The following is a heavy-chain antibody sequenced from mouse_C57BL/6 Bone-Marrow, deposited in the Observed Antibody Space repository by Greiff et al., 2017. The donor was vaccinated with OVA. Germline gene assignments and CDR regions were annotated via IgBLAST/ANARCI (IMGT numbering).Heavy chain of an antibody. D-gene: IGHD4-1*01. Sequence: EVKLMESGGGLVQSGRSLRLSCATSGFTFSDFYMEWVRQAPGKGLEWIAASRNKANDYTTEYSASVKGRFIVSRDTSQSILYLQMNALRAEDTAIYYCAREGISGGFDYWGQGTTLTVSS. V-gene: IGHV7-1*01. J-gene: IGHJ2*01. CDR2: SRNKANDYTT. CDR3: AREGISGGFDY. CDR1: GFTFSDFY.